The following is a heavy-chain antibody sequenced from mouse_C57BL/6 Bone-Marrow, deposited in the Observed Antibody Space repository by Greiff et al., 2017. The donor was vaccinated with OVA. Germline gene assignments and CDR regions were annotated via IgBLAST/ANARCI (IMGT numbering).Heavy chain of an antibody. CDR1: GYTFTSYW. J-gene: IGHJ2*01. CDR3: ARIYDYEFDY. Sequence: QVHVKQPGAELVMPGASVKLSCKASGYTFTSYWMHWVKQRPGQGLEWIGEIDPSDSYTNYNQKFKGKSTLTVDKSSSTAYMQLSSLTSEDSAVYYCARIYDYEFDYWGQGTTLTVSS. CDR2: IDPSDSYT. D-gene: IGHD2-4*01. V-gene: IGHV1-69*01.